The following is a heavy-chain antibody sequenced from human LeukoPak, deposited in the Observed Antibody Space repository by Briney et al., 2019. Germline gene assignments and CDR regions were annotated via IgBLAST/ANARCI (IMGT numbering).Heavy chain of an antibody. CDR2: INVNSGGT. J-gene: IGHJ4*02. CDR1: GYTFTDDY. CDR3: ARDPLLGGRVDVREVGDY. Sequence: ASLKVSCKASGYTFTDDYIHWVRQAPGQELEWMGWINVNSGGTNYAQKFYARVTMTRDTSISTAYMELSRLGSDDTAVFYCARDPLLGGRVDVREVGDYWGQGTLVTVSS. V-gene: IGHV1-2*02. D-gene: IGHD1-26*01.